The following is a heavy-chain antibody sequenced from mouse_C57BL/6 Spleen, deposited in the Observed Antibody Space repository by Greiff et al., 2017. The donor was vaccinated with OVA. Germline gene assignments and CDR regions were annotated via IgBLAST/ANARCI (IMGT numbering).Heavy chain of an antibody. CDR1: GYTFTSYW. J-gene: IGHJ3*01. CDR3: AREVYGGGFAY. D-gene: IGHD1-1*02. Sequence: VQRQQSGAELAKPGASLKLSCKASGYTFTSYWMHWVKQRPGKGLEWIGNINPSSGYTKYNQKFKDKATLTADKATSTANMQLSSLTYEDSSVSSGAREVYGGGFAYWGQGTLVTVSA. V-gene: IGHV1-7*01. CDR2: INPSSGYT.